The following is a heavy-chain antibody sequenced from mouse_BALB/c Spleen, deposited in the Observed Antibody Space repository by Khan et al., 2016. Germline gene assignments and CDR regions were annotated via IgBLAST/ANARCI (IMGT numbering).Heavy chain of an antibody. CDR3: ARIKKIVATCFDY. Sequence: QVQLQQSGAELVKAGASVKMSCKASGYTFTSYWMHWVKQRLGQGLEWFAETNPTNGRTYYNEKFKSKATLTVDKSSSTAYMLLSGPTFEDSAVYCCARIKKIVATCFDYWSQGTTLTVSS. D-gene: IGHD1-1*01. CDR2: TNPTNGRT. V-gene: IGHV1S81*02. J-gene: IGHJ2*01. CDR1: GYTFTSYW.